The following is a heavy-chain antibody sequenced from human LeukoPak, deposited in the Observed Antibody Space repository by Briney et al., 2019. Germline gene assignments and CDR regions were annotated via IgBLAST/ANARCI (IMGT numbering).Heavy chain of an antibody. J-gene: IGHJ4*02. D-gene: IGHD6-19*01. CDR3: ARDLGTSGWYTFNF. CDR2: TYYRSKWYD. CDR1: GDSVSSKNGA. Sequence: SQTLSLTCAISGDSVSSKNGAWNWIRQSPSRGLEWLGRTYYRSKWYDEYADSVKGRVTISPDTSKNQFSLHVYSVTPEDTAVYYCARDLGTSGWYTFNFWGQGTLVTVSS. V-gene: IGHV6-1*01.